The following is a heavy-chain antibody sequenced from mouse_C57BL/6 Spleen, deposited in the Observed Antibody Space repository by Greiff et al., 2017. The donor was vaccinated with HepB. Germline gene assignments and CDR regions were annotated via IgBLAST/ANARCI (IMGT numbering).Heavy chain of an antibody. CDR1: GYTFTSYW. CDR2: IYPSDSET. V-gene: IGHV1-61*01. CDR3: ARWPYYGSPSGGFDY. J-gene: IGHJ2*01. Sequence: LVRPGSSVKLSCKASGYTFTSYWMDWVKQRPGQGLEWIGNIYPSDSETHYNQKFKDKATLTVDKSSSTAYMQLSSLTSEDSAVYYCARWPYYGSPSGGFDYWGQGTTLTVSS. D-gene: IGHD1-1*01.